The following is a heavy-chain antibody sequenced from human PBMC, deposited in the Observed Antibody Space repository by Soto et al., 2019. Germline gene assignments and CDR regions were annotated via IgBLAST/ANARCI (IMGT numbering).Heavy chain of an antibody. CDR2: ISYDGSNK. V-gene: IGHV3-30-3*01. CDR1: GFTLSYYA. J-gene: IGHJ4*02. D-gene: IGHD3-3*02. Sequence: GGSLRLSCAPSGFTLSYYAMHWVRQAPGKGLEWVAVISYDGSNKNYADSVKGRFTISRDNSKNTLCLQMNSLRTEDTAVYYCARDSMGFDYWGQGTLVTVSS. CDR3: ARDSMGFDY.